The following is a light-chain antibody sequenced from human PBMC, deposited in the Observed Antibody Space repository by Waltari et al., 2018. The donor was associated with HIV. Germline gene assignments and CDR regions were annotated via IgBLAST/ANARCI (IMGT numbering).Light chain of an antibody. Sequence: QSALTQPRSVSGSPGQSVTISCTGSNSDLGTYNYVSWYQQYPGKATKLIIYEVKWRPSGVPVRFSGSKSGNTASLTISGLQADEEADYYCCSFASHLFGGGTKLTVL. V-gene: IGLV2-11*01. CDR3: CSFASHL. CDR2: EVK. CDR1: NSDLGTYNY. J-gene: IGLJ3*02.